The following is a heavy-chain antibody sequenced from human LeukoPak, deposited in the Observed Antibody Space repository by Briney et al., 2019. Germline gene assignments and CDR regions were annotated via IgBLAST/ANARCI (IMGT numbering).Heavy chain of an antibody. D-gene: IGHD3-3*01. Sequence: GGSLRLSCTASGFTFSSYWMHWVRQAPGKGLVWVSRINSDGSSTSYADSVKGRFTISRDNAKNTLYLQMNSLRAEDTAVYYCARAGTGYYDFWSGYYTSVYFDYWGQGTLVTVSS. CDR3: ARAGTGYYDFWSGYYTSVYFDY. V-gene: IGHV3-74*01. J-gene: IGHJ4*02. CDR1: GFTFSSYW. CDR2: INSDGSST.